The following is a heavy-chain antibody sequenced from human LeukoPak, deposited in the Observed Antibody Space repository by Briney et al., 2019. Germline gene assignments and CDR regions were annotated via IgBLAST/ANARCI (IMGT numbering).Heavy chain of an antibody. CDR3: ARDPGRGSYDY. CDR1: GFTFSSHA. J-gene: IGHJ4*02. V-gene: IGHV3-53*01. CDR2: IYSGGST. Sequence: GGSLRLSCVASGFTFSSHAMSWVRQAPGKGLGWVSVIYSGGSTYYADSVKGRFTISRDNSKNTLYLQMNSLRAEDTAVYYCARDPGRGSYDYWGQGTLVTVSS. D-gene: IGHD1-26*01.